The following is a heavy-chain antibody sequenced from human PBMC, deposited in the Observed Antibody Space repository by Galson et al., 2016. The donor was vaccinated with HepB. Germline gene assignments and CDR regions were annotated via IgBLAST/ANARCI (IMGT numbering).Heavy chain of an antibody. CDR1: GFTFSSYA. Sequence: SLRLSCAASGFTFSSYAMHWVRQAPGKGLEWVAVISYDGSNRYYADSVKGRFTISRDNSKNTLYLQMNSLRAEDTAVYYCAGNHGVGAKAAFDIWGQGTMVTVSS. J-gene: IGHJ3*02. CDR2: ISYDGSNR. D-gene: IGHD1-26*01. CDR3: AGNHGVGAKAAFDI. V-gene: IGHV3-30-3*01.